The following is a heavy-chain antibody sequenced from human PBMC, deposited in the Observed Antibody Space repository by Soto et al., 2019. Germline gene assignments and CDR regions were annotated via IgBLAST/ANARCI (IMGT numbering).Heavy chain of an antibody. J-gene: IGHJ5*02. D-gene: IGHD3-10*01. CDR2: ISGSGGST. CDR3: AREGGPTWFGELRVGWFDP. V-gene: IGHV3-23*01. CDR1: GCTFSSDA. Sequence: GATLRLSCAASGCTFSSDAVSWVRQAPGKGLEWVSAISGSGGSTYYADSVKGRFTISRDNSKNTLYLQMNSLRSEDTAVYYCAREGGPTWFGELRVGWFDPWGPGTLVTVSS.